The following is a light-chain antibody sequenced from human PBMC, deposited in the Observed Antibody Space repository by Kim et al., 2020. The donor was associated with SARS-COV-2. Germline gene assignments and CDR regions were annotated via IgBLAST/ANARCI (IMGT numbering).Light chain of an antibody. J-gene: IGLJ2*01. V-gene: IGLV1-40*01. CDR3: QSYDSKLSPKV. CDR1: NSNIGAGFD. Sequence: QRVTISCTGINSNIGAGFDVHWYHQVPGAAPKLIIYGDTNRPSGVPDRFSGSKSGISASLAITGLQAEDEGDYYCQSYDSKLSPKVFGGGTQLTVL. CDR2: GDT.